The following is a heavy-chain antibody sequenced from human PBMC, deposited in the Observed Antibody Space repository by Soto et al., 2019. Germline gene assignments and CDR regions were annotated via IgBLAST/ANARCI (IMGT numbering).Heavy chain of an antibody. D-gene: IGHD1-20*01. J-gene: IGHJ4*02. V-gene: IGHV1-2*02. Sequence: ASVKVSCKASGYTFTGYYMHWVRQAPGQGLEWMGWINPNSGGTNYAQKFQGRVTMTRDTSISTAYMELSRLRSDDTAVYYSARLRITGTSRPFDYWGQGTLVTVSS. CDR2: INPNSGGT. CDR1: GYTFTGYY. CDR3: ARLRITGTSRPFDY.